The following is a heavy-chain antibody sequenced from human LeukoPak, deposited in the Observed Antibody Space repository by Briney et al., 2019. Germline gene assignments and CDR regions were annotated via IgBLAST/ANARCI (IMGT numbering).Heavy chain of an antibody. D-gene: IGHD4-11*01. CDR2: INPNSGGT. Sequence: GASVKVSCKASGYTFTGYYMHWVRQAPGQGVEWMGWINPNSGGTNYAQKFQGRVTMTRDTSISTAYMEPSRLRPDDTAVYYCARGPPAATVTVFDYWGQGTLVTVSS. V-gene: IGHV1-2*02. CDR3: ARGPPAATVTVFDY. J-gene: IGHJ4*02. CDR1: GYTFTGYY.